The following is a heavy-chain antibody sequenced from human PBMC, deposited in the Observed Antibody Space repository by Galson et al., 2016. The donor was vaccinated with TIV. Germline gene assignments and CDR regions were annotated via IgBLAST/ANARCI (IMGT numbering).Heavy chain of an antibody. Sequence: SETLSLTCAVYGGSFSGYFWSWIRQSPVGGLEWIGEINHSGTTRYSPSLKSRVTISLDMAKNQLSLKVTSVTAADAAVYYCARGPRLRTSLFEDITKTFDYWGQGARVTVSS. CDR1: GGSFSGYF. CDR2: INHSGTT. D-gene: IGHD3-3*01. J-gene: IGHJ4*02. V-gene: IGHV4-34*01. CDR3: ARGPRLRTSLFEDITKTFDY.